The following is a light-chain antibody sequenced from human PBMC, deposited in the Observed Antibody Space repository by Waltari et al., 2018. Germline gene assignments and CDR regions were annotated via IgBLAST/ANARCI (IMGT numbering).Light chain of an antibody. CDR2: GES. V-gene: IGKV3-15*01. Sequence: EIVMTQSPATLSVSPGERVTLSCRASQYVSGKLAWYQQKPGLAPRLLISGESTRATGVPARFSGSGSGTEFTLTISSLQSEDFAVYYCQQYNDWPGLTFGGGTRVEIK. CDR3: QQYNDWPGLT. J-gene: IGKJ4*01. CDR1: QYVSGK.